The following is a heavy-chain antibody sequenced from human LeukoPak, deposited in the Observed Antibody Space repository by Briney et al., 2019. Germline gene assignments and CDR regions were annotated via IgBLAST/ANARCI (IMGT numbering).Heavy chain of an antibody. J-gene: IGHJ4*02. V-gene: IGHV1-2*02. CDR1: GYTFTGYY. CDR2: INPNSGGT. CDR3: ARDSITIFGVAPLY. D-gene: IGHD3-3*01. Sequence: GASVKVSCKASGYTFTGYYMHWVRQAPGQGLEWMGWINPNSGGTNYAQKFQGRVTMTRDTSISTAYMELSRLRSDDTAVYYCARDSITIFGVAPLYWGQGTLVTVSS.